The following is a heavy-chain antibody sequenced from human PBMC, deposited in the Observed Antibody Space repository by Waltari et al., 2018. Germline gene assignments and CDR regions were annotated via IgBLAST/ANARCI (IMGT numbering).Heavy chain of an antibody. J-gene: IGHJ4*02. Sequence: QLELQESGPGLVKPSETLSLTCSVSGGSIRRSGYYWVWIRQPPGKGLEWIGSPYYSGTTHDNPSLNSRVTRSVDTSKNQFSLKLTSVTAADTAMYFCARQSYYDESGHDWGQGTLVTVSS. V-gene: IGHV4-39*01. D-gene: IGHD3-22*01. CDR3: ARQSYYDESGHD. CDR2: PYYSGTT. CDR1: GGSIRRSGYY.